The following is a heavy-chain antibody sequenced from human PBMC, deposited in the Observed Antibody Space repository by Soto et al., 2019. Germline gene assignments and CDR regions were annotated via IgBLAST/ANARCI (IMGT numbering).Heavy chain of an antibody. Sequence: QMHLQESGSGLVKPSQTLSLTCAVSGGSLSSSAYSWSWIRQPPGKGLEWIGFIYQSGSTYYKQSPKSRVTMSLDRPKDQFSLKLSSVTDADTAVYYCVRELIFYDSDGFSWHDAFDIWGQGTMVTVSS. J-gene: IGHJ3*02. CDR3: VRELIFYDSDGFSWHDAFDI. V-gene: IGHV4-30-2*01. CDR2: IYQSGST. CDR1: GGSLSSSAYS. D-gene: IGHD3-22*01.